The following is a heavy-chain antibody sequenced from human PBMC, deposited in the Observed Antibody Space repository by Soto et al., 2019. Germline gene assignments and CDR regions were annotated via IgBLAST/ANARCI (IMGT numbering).Heavy chain of an antibody. Sequence: SGPTLVNPTQTLTLTCTFSGFSLSTSGVGVGWIRQPPGKALEWLAVIYWNDDKRYSPSLKSRLTIAKGTSDNQVVLTMTNVDPVDTASYYCAHFNGYEEFEYWGQGTLVTVSS. D-gene: IGHD5-12*01. CDR2: IYWNDDK. J-gene: IGHJ4*02. V-gene: IGHV2-5*01. CDR3: AHFNGYEEFEY. CDR1: GFSLSTSGVG.